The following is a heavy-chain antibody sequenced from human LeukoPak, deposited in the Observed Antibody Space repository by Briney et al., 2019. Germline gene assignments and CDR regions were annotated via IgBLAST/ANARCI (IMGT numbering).Heavy chain of an antibody. D-gene: IGHD6-19*01. CDR3: AKDNKGLAVADHFDY. V-gene: IGHV3-21*04. CDR1: GFTFSSYP. J-gene: IGHJ4*02. Sequence: GGSLRLSCAASGFTFSSYPMTWVRQAPGKGLEWVSYITTSSSQIYYGDSVKGRFTISRDNAKNSLYLQMNSLRAEDTAVYYCAKDNKGLAVADHFDYWGQGTLVTVSS. CDR2: ITTSSSQI.